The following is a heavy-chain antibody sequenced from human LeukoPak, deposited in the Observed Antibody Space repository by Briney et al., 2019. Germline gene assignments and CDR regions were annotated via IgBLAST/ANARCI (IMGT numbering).Heavy chain of an antibody. CDR1: GFIFSNYG. CDR2: IRHDGIDN. Sequence: GGSLRLSCSASGFIFSNYGMHWVRQAPGRGLEWVAYIRHDGIDNFYEDSVKGRFTISRDNSKNTLYLQMNSLRAEDTAAYYCARFWDSTSSFDYWGQGTLVTVSS. CDR3: ARFWDSTSSFDY. D-gene: IGHD2-2*01. V-gene: IGHV3-30*02. J-gene: IGHJ4*02.